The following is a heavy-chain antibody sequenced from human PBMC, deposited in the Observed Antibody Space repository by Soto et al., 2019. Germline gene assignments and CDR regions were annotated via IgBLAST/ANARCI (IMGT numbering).Heavy chain of an antibody. CDR1: GFTFSSYG. V-gene: IGHV3-30*18. D-gene: IGHD5-12*01. Sequence: QVQLVESGGGVVQPGRSLRLSCAASGFTFSSYGIHWVRQAPGKGLEWVAVISYDGSNKFYADSVKGRFTISRDNFKNTLYLQMNSLRAEDTAVYYCAKDLDYPYYFDYWGQGTLVTVSS. CDR2: ISYDGSNK. CDR3: AKDLDYPYYFDY. J-gene: IGHJ4*02.